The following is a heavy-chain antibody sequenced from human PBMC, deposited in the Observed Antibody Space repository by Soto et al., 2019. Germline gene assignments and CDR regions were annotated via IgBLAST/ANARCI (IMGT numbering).Heavy chain of an antibody. Sequence: GGSLRLSCAASGFTFSSYSMNWVRQAPGKGLEWVSSISSSSSYIYYADSVKGRFTISRDNAKNSLYLQMNSLRAEDTAVYYCARDNTAPGYYYDSSGSTYYMDVWGKGTTVTVSS. CDR2: ISSSSSYI. V-gene: IGHV3-21*01. D-gene: IGHD3-22*01. CDR1: GFTFSSYS. CDR3: ARDNTAPGYYYDSSGSTYYMDV. J-gene: IGHJ6*03.